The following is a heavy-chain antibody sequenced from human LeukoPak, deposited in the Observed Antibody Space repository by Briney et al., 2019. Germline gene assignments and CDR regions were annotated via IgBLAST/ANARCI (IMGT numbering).Heavy chain of an antibody. CDR1: GFSFSTYA. CDR2: IWSDGSNP. Sequence: GGSLRLSCAASGFSFSTYAMPWVRQAPGKGLDWVAMIWSDGSNPYYADSVKGRFIISRENSQNTLYLQMNSLRVEDAAIYYCTTERDSSWTFDSWGQGTLVTVSS. D-gene: IGHD6-13*01. V-gene: IGHV3-33*01. J-gene: IGHJ4*02. CDR3: TTERDSSWTFDS.